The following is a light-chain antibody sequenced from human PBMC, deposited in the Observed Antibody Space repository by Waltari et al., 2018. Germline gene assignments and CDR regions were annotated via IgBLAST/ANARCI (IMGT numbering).Light chain of an antibody. Sequence: QSALTQPASVSGSLGQPVPISCTGTSSQFRGHNHFSWYQHHPGKAPQLIIHDVSERPSGVSNRFSGSKSGNTASLTISGLQADDETEYYCQSFTSSTTWVFGGGTKVTVL. J-gene: IGLJ3*02. CDR2: DVS. V-gene: IGLV2-14*03. CDR1: SSQFRGHNH. CDR3: QSFTSSTTWV.